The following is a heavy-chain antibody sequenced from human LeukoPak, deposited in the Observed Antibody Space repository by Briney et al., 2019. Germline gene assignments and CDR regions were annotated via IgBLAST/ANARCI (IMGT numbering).Heavy chain of an antibody. V-gene: IGHV3-23*01. CDR1: GFTFDDYA. D-gene: IGHD3-10*01. CDR3: AKARASGDNWFDP. CDR2: ISGSGGST. Sequence: GRSLRLSCAAAGFTFDDYAMHWVRQAPGKGLEWVSAISGSGGSTYYADSVKGRFTISRDNSKNTLYLQMNSLRAEDTAVYYCAKARASGDNWFDPWGQGTLDTVSS. J-gene: IGHJ5*02.